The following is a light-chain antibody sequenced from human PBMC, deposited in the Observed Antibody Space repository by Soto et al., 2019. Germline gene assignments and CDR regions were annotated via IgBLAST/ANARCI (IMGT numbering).Light chain of an antibody. CDR2: AAS. CDR3: QQDNSFPLT. CDR1: QGISSW. J-gene: IGKJ4*01. V-gene: IGKV1-12*01. Sequence: DIQMTQSPSSVSASVGDRVTITCRASQGISSWLAWYQQKPGKAPKLLIYAASSLQIGVTSRFSASGSRSEVTLTISSLQPEDFAKYYCQQDNSFPLTFGGGTKVEIK.